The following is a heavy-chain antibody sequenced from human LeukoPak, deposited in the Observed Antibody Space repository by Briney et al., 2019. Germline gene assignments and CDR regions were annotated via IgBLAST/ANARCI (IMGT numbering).Heavy chain of an antibody. D-gene: IGHD3-10*01. CDR2: ISWNSGSI. CDR1: GFTFDDYA. V-gene: IGHV3-9*03. Sequence: GGSLRLSCAASGFTFDDYAMHWVRQAPGKGLEWVSGISWNSGSIGYADSVKGRFTISRDNAKNSLYLQMNSLRAEDMALYYCAKGRFPGYFDYWGQGTLVTVSS. CDR3: AKGRFPGYFDY. J-gene: IGHJ4*02.